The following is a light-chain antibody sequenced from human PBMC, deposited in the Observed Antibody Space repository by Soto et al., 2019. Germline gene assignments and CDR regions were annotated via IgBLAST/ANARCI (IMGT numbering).Light chain of an antibody. CDR2: DAS. Sequence: VVTQSPPTLSLSPGEIATLSFSTSLSVSSYLAWYQQKPGQAPRLLIYDASNRATGIPARFTGSGSGTDFNLTISTLEPEDFAVYYCQQRQYWPPITFGQGTRLEIK. J-gene: IGKJ5*01. CDR3: QQRQYWPPIT. CDR1: LSVSSY. V-gene: IGKV3-11*01.